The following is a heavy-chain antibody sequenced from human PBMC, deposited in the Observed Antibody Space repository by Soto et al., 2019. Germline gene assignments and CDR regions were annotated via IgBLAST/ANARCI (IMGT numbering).Heavy chain of an antibody. J-gene: IGHJ6*02. CDR3: ARGEYSYGVRAYYYYGMDV. Sequence: QVQLVQSGAEVKKPGSSVKVSCKASGGTFSSYAISWVRQAPGQGLEWRGGIIPIFGTANYAQKFQGRVTITADESTSTAYMELSSLRSEDTAVYYCARGEYSYGVRAYYYYGMDVWGQGTTVTVSS. CDR1: GGTFSSYA. V-gene: IGHV1-69*12. D-gene: IGHD5-18*01. CDR2: IIPIFGTA.